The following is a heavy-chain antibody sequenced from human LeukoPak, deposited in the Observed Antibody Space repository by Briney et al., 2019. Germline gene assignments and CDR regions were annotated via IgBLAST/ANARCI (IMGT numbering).Heavy chain of an antibody. J-gene: IGHJ6*02. CDR1: GYTFTSYW. Sequence: GESLKISCKGSGYTFTSYWIGWVRQMPGKGLEWMGIIYPGDSDTRYSPSFQGQVTISADKSISTAYLQWSSLKASDTAMYYCARVGYCSGGTCYSGMGYGMDVWGQGTTVTVSS. CDR2: IYPGDSDT. D-gene: IGHD2-15*01. CDR3: ARVGYCSGGTCYSGMGYGMDV. V-gene: IGHV5-51*01.